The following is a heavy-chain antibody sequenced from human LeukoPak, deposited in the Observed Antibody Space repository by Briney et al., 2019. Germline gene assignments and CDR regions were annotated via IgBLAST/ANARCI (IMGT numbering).Heavy chain of an antibody. CDR2: IIPIFGTA. CDR1: GGTFSSYA. D-gene: IGHD3-22*01. CDR3: ASFPARYDSSGYPTYGAFDI. J-gene: IGHJ3*02. Sequence: GASVKVSCKASGGTFSSYAISWVRQAPGQGLESMGGIIPIFGTANYAQKFQGRVTITTDESTSTAYMELSSLRSEDTAVYYCASFPARYDSSGYPTYGAFDIWGQGTMVTVSS. V-gene: IGHV1-69*05.